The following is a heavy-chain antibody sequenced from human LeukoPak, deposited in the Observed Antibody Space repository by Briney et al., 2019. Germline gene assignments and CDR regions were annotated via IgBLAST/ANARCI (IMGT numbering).Heavy chain of an antibody. CDR2: ISAGGGAT. CDR1: GFTFSSYG. CDR3: ARDYYDSSGYYPWGY. V-gene: IGHV3-23*01. D-gene: IGHD3-22*01. J-gene: IGHJ4*02. Sequence: PGGSLRLSCAASGFTFSSYGMAWVRQAPGKGLEWVSSISAGGGATYYADSVKGRFTSSRDNSKNTLYLQMNSLRAEDTAVYYCARDYYDSSGYYPWGYWGQGTLVTVSS.